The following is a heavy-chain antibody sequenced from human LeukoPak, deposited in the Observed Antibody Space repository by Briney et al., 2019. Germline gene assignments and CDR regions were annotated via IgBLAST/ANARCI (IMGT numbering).Heavy chain of an antibody. CDR1: GGSISSYY. D-gene: IGHD3-10*01. V-gene: IGHV4-59*12. J-gene: IGHJ5*02. CDR3: ARGPLGYGSGSYYNWFDP. Sequence: SETLSLTCTVSGGSISSYYWSWIRQPPGKGLEWIGYIYYSGSTNYNPSLKSRVTISVDTSKNQFSLKLSSVTAADTAVYYCARGPLGYGSGSYYNWFDPWGQGTLVTVSS. CDR2: IYYSGST.